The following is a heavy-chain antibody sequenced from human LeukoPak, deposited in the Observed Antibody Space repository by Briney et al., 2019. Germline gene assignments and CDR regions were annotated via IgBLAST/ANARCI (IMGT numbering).Heavy chain of an antibody. V-gene: IGHV4-34*01. J-gene: IGHJ4*02. CDR1: GGSFSGYH. Sequence: SETLSLTCAVYGGSFSGYHWSWIRQPPGKGLEWIGEINHSGSTNYNPSLKSRVTISVDTSKNQFSLKLSSVTAADTAAYYCARGGARITMIVVAMELDYWGQGILVTVSS. D-gene: IGHD3-22*01. CDR3: ARGGARITMIVVAMELDY. CDR2: INHSGST.